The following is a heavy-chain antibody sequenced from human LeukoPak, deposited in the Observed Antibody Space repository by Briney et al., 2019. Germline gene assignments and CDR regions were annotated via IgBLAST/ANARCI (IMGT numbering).Heavy chain of an antibody. V-gene: IGHV3-15*01. CDR1: GFTFSNAW. Sequence: PGESLRLSCAASGFTFSNAWMSWVRQAPGRGLEWVGRIKRKGDDGTIDYAAPVKGRLSISRDDSKNTLYLQMNSLKSEDTAAYYCTAGTGRSDFDYWGQGTLVTVSS. CDR2: IKRKGDDGTI. J-gene: IGHJ4*02. CDR3: TAGTGRSDFDY. D-gene: IGHD3/OR15-3a*01.